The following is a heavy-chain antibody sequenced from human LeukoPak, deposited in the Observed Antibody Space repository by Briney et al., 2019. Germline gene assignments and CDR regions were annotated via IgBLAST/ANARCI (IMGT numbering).Heavy chain of an antibody. D-gene: IGHD6-19*01. CDR2: ISAYNGNT. CDR3: ARGGRYSSGWYLSYYYYGMDV. V-gene: IGHV1-18*01. Sequence: ASVKVSCKASGYTFTSYGISWVRQAPGQGLEWMGWISAYNGNTNYAQKLQGRVTMTRNTSISTAYMELSSLRSEDTAVYYCARGGRYSSGWYLSYYYYGMDVWGQGTTVTVSS. J-gene: IGHJ6*02. CDR1: GYTFTSYG.